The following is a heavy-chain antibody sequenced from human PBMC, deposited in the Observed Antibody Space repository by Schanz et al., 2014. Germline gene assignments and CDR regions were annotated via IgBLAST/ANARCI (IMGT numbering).Heavy chain of an antibody. CDR1: GYTFTSHG. D-gene: IGHD6-13*01. V-gene: IGHV1-69*04. Sequence: QVQLVQSGAEVKKPGASVKVSCKASGYTFTSHGISWVRQAPGQGLEWMGRIIPILGIANYAQKFQGRVTNTSDKSTSTAYMDVSSLRSEDTAVYYCASSGAGYSSSWDFDSWGPGALVTVSS. J-gene: IGHJ4*02. CDR3: ASSGAGYSSSWDFDS. CDR2: IIPILGIA.